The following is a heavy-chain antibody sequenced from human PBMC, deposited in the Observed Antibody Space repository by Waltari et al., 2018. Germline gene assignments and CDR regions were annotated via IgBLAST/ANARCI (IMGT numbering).Heavy chain of an antibody. CDR2: INNGGSTT. D-gene: IGHD2-21*01. V-gene: IGHV3-23*01. Sequence: EVQLLESGGGLVQPGGSLRLSCAASGFTFSSYAMSWDRQAPGKGLEWVSAINNGGSTTYYADSVKGRFTISRDNSKNTLYLRMDSLRVEDTAVYYCAKEPTLMVIGYFDYWGQGALVTVSS. CDR1: GFTFSSYA. CDR3: AKEPTLMVIGYFDY. J-gene: IGHJ4*02.